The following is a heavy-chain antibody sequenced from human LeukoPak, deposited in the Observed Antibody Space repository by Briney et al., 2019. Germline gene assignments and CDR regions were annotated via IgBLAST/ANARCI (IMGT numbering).Heavy chain of an antibody. CDR3: ARLPCSSSWSTCDS. CDR2: IYSGGST. D-gene: IGHD6-13*01. CDR1: GVTVSSNY. V-gene: IGHV3-53*01. J-gene: IGHJ4*02. Sequence: PGGSLRLSCAASGVTVSSNYMSWVRQAPGKGLEWVSVIYSGGSTYYADSVMGRFTISRDNSKNTLYLQMNSLRAEDTAVYYCARLPCSSSWSTCDSWGQGTPVTVSS.